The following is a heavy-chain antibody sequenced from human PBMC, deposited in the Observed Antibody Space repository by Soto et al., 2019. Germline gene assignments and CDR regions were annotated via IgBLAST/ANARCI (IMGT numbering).Heavy chain of an antibody. D-gene: IGHD3-9*01. V-gene: IGHV5-51*01. J-gene: IGHJ4*02. CDR1: GENFANYW. CDR3: ARHVYYDVLKKNY. CDR2: IYPGNSDT. Sequence: PGASLKISCEGSGENFANYWCGWERQMPGKGLEWMGIIYPGNSDTRYSPSFQGQVTISADTSISTAYLEWSSLKASDTAIYYCARHVYYDVLKKNYWGQGTLVTVSS.